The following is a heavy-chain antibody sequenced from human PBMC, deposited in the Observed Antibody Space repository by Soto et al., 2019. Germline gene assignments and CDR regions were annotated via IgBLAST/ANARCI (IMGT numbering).Heavy chain of an antibody. D-gene: IGHD2-21*02. CDR1: GFTFSSYA. Sequence: EVQLLESGGGLVQPGGSLRLSCAASGFTFSSYAMSWVRQAPGKGLEWVSAISGSGGSTYYADSVKGRFTIFRDNSKNTLYLQMNSLRAEDTAVYYCAGAAIPANWYFDLWGRGTLVTVSS. J-gene: IGHJ2*01. CDR3: AGAAIPANWYFDL. CDR2: ISGSGGST. V-gene: IGHV3-23*01.